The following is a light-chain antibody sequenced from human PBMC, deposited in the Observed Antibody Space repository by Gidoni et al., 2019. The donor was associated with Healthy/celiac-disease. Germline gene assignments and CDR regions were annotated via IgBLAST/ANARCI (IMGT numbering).Light chain of an antibody. V-gene: IGKV3-11*01. J-gene: IGKJ3*01. CDR1: QSVSSY. Sequence: EIVLTQSPATLSLSPGERATLSCRASQSVSSYLAWYQQKPGQAPRLLIYDASNRATGIPARFSGSGSGTDFTLTISSLEPEDFAVYDCQQRSNPFTFXPXTKVDIK. CDR3: QQRSNPFT. CDR2: DAS.